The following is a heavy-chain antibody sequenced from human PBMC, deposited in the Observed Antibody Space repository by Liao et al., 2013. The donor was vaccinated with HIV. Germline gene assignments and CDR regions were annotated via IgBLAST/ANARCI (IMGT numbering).Heavy chain of an antibody. Sequence: QLQESGPGLVRPSQTLSLTCTVSGGSISSGSHYWSWIRQPAGKGLEWIGRISGTGITNYNSSLESRVTISADTSKNQFSLKLNSVTTADTAVYYCARLHRWGLGYLDFWGQGTLVTVSS. CDR1: GGSISSGSHY. CDR3: ARLHRWGLGYLDF. V-gene: IGHV4-61*02. J-gene: IGHJ4*02. D-gene: IGHD2-21*01. CDR2: ISGTGIT.